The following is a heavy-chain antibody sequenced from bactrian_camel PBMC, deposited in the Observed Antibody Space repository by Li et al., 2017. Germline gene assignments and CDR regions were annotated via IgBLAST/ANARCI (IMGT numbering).Heavy chain of an antibody. J-gene: IGHJ4*01. CDR2: IFSDGART. CDR1: GFIFSNYA. CDR3: AQEKYGLPFT. V-gene: IGHV3S7*01. Sequence: HVQLVESGGGSVQPGGSLRLSCAASGFIFSNYAMSWVRQAPGKGLEWVSGIFSDGARTYYADSVEGRFTISRDNAKNTMYLQLNSLKTADTAMYYCAQEKYGLPFTWGQGTQVTVS. D-gene: IGHD2*01.